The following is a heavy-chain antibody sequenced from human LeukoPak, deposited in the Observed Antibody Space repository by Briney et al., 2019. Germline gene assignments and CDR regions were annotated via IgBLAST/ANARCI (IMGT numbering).Heavy chain of an antibody. D-gene: IGHD3-9*01. CDR1: GFTFSSYG. V-gene: IGHV3-30*18. J-gene: IGHJ4*02. CDR3: AKMHDILTGYFSFDY. CDR2: IPYDGSNK. Sequence: GGSLRLSCAASGFTFSSYGMHWVRQAPGKGLEWVAVIPYDGSNKYYADSVKGRFTISRDNSKNTLYLQMNSLRAEDTAVYYCAKMHDILTGYFSFDYWGQGTLVTVSS.